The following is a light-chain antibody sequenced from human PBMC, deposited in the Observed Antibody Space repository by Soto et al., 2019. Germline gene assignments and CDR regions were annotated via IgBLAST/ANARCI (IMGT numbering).Light chain of an antibody. CDR1: QSISSW. CDR3: QQYNSYPWT. J-gene: IGKJ1*01. V-gene: IGKV1-5*03. CDR2: KAS. Sequence: DIQMTQSHSTLSASVGDRVTITCRASQSISSWLAWYQQKPGKAPKLLIYKASSLESGVPSRFSGSGSGTEFTLTISSLQPDDFATYYCQQYNSYPWTFVQGTKVEIK.